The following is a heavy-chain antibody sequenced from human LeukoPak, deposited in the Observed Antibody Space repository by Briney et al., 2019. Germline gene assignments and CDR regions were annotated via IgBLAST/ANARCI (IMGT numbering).Heavy chain of an antibody. J-gene: IGHJ6*03. CDR1: GFTFSSYA. CDR3: ARDAIHSSSWYSRYYYYYYMDV. CDR2: ISYDGSNK. V-gene: IGHV3-30*01. Sequence: PGRSLRLSCAASGFTFSSYAMHWVRQAPGKGLEWVAVISYDGSNKYYADSVKGRFTISRDNSKNTLYLQMNSLRAEDTAVYYCARDAIHSSSWYSRYYYYYYMDVWGKGTTVTVSS. D-gene: IGHD6-13*01.